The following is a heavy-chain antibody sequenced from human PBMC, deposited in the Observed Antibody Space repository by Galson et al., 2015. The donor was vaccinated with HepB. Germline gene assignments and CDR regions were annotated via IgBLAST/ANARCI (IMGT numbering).Heavy chain of an antibody. CDR3: ARDLACSGGSCYYYYYGMDV. V-gene: IGHV1-2*06. CDR2: INPNSGGT. J-gene: IGHJ6*02. D-gene: IGHD2-15*01. Sequence: SVKVSCKASGYTFTGYYMHWVRQAPGQGLEWMGRINPNSGGTNYAQKFQGRATMTRDTSISTAYMELSRLRSDDTAVYYCARDLACSGGSCYYYYYGMDVWGQGTTVTVSS. CDR1: GYTFTGYY.